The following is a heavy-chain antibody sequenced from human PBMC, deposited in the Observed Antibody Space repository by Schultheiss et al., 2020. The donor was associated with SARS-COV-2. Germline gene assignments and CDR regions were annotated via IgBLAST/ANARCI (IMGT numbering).Heavy chain of an antibody. CDR2: IYHSGST. Sequence: GSLRLSCAVSGGSISSSNWWSWVRQPPGKGLEWIGEIYHSGSTNYNPSLKSRVTISVDTSKNQFSLKLSSVTAADTAVYYCASLDYYGSGSLLDVWGQGTTVTVSS. V-gene: IGHV4-4*02. J-gene: IGHJ6*02. CDR3: ASLDYYGSGSLLDV. CDR1: GGSISSSNW. D-gene: IGHD3-10*01.